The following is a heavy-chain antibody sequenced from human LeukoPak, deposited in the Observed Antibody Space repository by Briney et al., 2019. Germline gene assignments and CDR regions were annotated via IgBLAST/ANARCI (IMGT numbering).Heavy chain of an antibody. D-gene: IGHD1-26*01. CDR3: ARHVSAWEGGVDV. CDR2: IYYSGST. CDR1: GGSISSSSYY. J-gene: IGHJ6*02. Sequence: SETLSLNCTVSGGSISSSSYYWGWIRQPPGKGLEWIGSIYYSGSTYYNPSLKSRVTISVDTSKNQFSLKLSSVTAADTAVYYCARHVSAWEGGVDVWGQGTTVTVSS. V-gene: IGHV4-39*01.